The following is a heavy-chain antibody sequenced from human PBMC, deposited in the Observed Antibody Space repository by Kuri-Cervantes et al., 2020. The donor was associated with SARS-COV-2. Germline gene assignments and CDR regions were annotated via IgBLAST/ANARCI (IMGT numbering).Heavy chain of an antibody. J-gene: IGHJ5*02. D-gene: IGHD3-3*01. V-gene: IGHV3-9*01. CDR1: GFTFDDYA. Sequence: SLKISCAASGFTFDDYAMHWVRQAPGKGLEWVSGISWNSGSICYADSVKGRFTISRDNSKNTLYLQMNSLRAEDTAVYYCANTVWSGANWFDPWGQGTPVTISS. CDR3: ANTVWSGANWFDP. CDR2: ISWNSGSI.